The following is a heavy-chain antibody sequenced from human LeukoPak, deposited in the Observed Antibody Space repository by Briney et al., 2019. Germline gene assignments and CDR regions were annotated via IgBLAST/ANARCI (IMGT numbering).Heavy chain of an antibody. Sequence: GGSLRLSCVASGFAFSDYFMTWIRHPPGKPLECVSYISTIDGIIYYADSVKDRLTISRDNAKSSLFLQMNNLRAEDTAVYYCAKASWGMDVWGQGSSVIVS. J-gene: IGHJ6*02. CDR2: ISTIDGII. CDR3: AKASWGMDV. CDR1: GFAFSDYF. V-gene: IGHV3-11*01.